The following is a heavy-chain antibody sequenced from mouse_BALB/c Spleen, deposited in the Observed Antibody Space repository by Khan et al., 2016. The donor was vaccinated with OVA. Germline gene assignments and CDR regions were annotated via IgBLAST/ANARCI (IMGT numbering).Heavy chain of an antibody. CDR2: ISYSGNT. CDR1: GYSITSDYA. CDR3: ARVYGGDFDY. Sequence: VQLKESGPGLVKPSQSLSLTCTVTGYSITSDYAWNWIRQFPGNKLEWMGFISYSGNTKYNPSLKSRFSITRDTSKNQFFLQLNSVTTEDTATYYCARVYGGDFDYWGQGTPLTVSS. V-gene: IGHV3-2*02. D-gene: IGHD1-1*01. J-gene: IGHJ2*01.